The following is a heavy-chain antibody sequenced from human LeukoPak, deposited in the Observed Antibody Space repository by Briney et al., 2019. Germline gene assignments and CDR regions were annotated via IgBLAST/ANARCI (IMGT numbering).Heavy chain of an antibody. CDR1: GYTFTSYY. D-gene: IGHD3-10*01. CDR3: TTGITMVRGVPGVYFDY. J-gene: IGHJ4*02. CDR2: INPSGGST. V-gene: IGHV1-46*01. Sequence: ASVKVSCKASGYTFTSYYMHWVRQGPGQGLEWMGIINPSGGSTSYAQKFQGRVTMTRDTSTNTVYMELSSLRSEDTAVYYCTTGITMVRGVPGVYFDYWGQGTLVTVSS.